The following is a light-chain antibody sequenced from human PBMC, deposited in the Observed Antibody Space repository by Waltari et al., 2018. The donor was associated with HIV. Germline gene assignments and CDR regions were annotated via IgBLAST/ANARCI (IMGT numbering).Light chain of an antibody. CDR3: MQATHWPAPWT. CDR1: ESLVYSSGNSH. Sequence: DVVLTQSPLSLPVTLGQQASIACRASESLVYSSGNSHWNWFQQRPGQSPRRLIYNVSNRDSGVADRFSGSGSGTDFTLEISRVGAEDVGIYYCMQATHWPAPWTFGQGTKVEIK. V-gene: IGKV2-30*01. J-gene: IGKJ1*01. CDR2: NVS.